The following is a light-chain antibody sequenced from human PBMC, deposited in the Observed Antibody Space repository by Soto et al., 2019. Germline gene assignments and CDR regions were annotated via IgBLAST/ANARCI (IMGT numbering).Light chain of an antibody. CDR3: LQYGRSPRT. J-gene: IGKJ1*01. V-gene: IGKV3-20*01. CDR1: QSVSNNY. Sequence: EVVWTQSPGTLSLYTGERATLSRRASQSVSNNYLAWYQQKPGQAPRLLIYGASNRATGIPDRFSGTGSGTDFTLIITRLEPEDFAVYSCLQYGRSPRTFGQGTMVDVK. CDR2: GAS.